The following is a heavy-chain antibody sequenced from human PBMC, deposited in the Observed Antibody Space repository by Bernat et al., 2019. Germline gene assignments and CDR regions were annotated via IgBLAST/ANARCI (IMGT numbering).Heavy chain of an antibody. CDR1: GFTFSSYG. V-gene: IGHV3-30*03. J-gene: IGHJ4*02. CDR2: ISYDGSNK. Sequence: QVQLVESGGGVVQPGRSLRLSCAASGFTFSSYGMHWVRQAPGKGLEWVAVISYDGSNKYYADSVKGRFTISRDNSKNTLYLQMNSLQTDDTAVYYCTRLERGGRSDYWGQGTLVTVSS. CDR3: TRLERGGRSDY. D-gene: IGHD1-26*01.